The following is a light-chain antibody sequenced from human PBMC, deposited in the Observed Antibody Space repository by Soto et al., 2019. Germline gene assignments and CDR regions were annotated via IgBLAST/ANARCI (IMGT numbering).Light chain of an antibody. J-gene: IGKJ5*01. CDR1: QSIGSW. CDR2: KAS. Sequence: DIQMTQSPSILSASVGDRVTITCRASQSIGSWVAWYQQKPGRAPNLLIHKASHLESGVPSRFSGGGSGTEFTLTISSLQSEDSAFYYCQQYNKWPITFGQGTRLEIK. V-gene: IGKV1-5*03. CDR3: QQYNKWPIT.